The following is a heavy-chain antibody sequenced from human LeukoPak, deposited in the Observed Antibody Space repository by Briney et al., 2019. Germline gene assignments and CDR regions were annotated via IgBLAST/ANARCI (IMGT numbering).Heavy chain of an antibody. CDR1: GFTFSSYG. V-gene: IGHV3-30*03. Sequence: GGSVRLSCAASGFTFSSYGMHWVRQGAGKGREWVAVISFEGSNKYYADSVKGQFTISRDNSKNTLYLQMNSLRSEDTAVYYCARVVEGDAFDIWGQGTMVTVSS. J-gene: IGHJ3*02. CDR2: ISFEGSNK. D-gene: IGHD2-21*01. CDR3: ARVVEGDAFDI.